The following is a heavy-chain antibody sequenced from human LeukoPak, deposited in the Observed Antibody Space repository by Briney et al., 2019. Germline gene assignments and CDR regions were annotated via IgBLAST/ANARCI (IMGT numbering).Heavy chain of an antibody. V-gene: IGHV3-53*01. D-gene: IGHD3-9*01. CDR3: ARSPDLGGVLRYFDWLRKMYYFDY. Sequence: TGGSLRLSCAASGFTVRTNYMNWVRQAPGKGLEWVSVIYSDGTTYYADSLKGRFTLSKDNSKNTVYLQMNSLRADDTAVYHCARSPDLGGVLRYFDWLRKMYYFDYWGQGTLVTVSS. CDR2: IYSDGTT. J-gene: IGHJ4*02. CDR1: GFTVRTNY.